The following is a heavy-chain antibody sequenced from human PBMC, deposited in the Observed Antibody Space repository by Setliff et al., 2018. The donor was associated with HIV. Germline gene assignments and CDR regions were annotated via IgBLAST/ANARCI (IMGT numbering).Heavy chain of an antibody. CDR2: VYYSGGT. D-gene: IGHD5-12*01. CDR3: ARLGDSGYDFRGYFDY. Sequence: PSETLSLTCTVSGGSVSDTSYYWGWLRQPPGKGLEWLANVYYSGGTYYNPSLNSRVTISVDTSRNQFSLKLTSVTAADTALYFCARLGDSGYDFRGYFDYWGQGKLVTVSS. V-gene: IGHV4-39*01. J-gene: IGHJ4*02. CDR1: GGSVSDTSYY.